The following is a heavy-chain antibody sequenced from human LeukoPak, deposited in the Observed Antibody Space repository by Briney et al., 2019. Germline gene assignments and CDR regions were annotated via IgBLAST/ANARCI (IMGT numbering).Heavy chain of an antibody. D-gene: IGHD3-10*01. CDR1: GGSFSRYF. CDR3: ASLHQVRGVTVFDY. J-gene: IGHJ4*02. CDR2: IDDSGST. V-gene: IGHV4-34*01. Sequence: KTSETLSLTCVVYGGSFSRYFWSWIRQPPGKGLEWIGEIDDSGSTNYNPSLKSRGTISVGRSKSQISLKLTSVTAADTAVYYCASLHQVRGVTVFDYWGPGNLVTVSS.